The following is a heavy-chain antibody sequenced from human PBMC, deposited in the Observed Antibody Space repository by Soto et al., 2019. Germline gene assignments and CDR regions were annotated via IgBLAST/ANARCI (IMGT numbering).Heavy chain of an antibody. CDR2: IAVHDNT. CDR1: EFIFTNYD. CDR3: ARGGYCSSTSCSNYPPA. J-gene: IGHJ5*02. D-gene: IGHD2-2*01. Sequence: GGSLRLSCAASEFIFTNYDINWVRQAPGKGLEWVSAIAVHDNTYYADSVRGRFTISRDDSTNTVYLQMNRLRLDDTAVYYCARGGYCSSTSCSNYPPAWGQGTPVTVSS. V-gene: IGHV3-23*01.